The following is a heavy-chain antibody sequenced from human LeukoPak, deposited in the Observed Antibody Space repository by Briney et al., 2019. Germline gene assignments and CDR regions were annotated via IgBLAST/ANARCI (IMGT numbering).Heavy chain of an antibody. CDR1: GFTFDDYA. CDR3: AKDYGSGSYQYYYYGMDV. D-gene: IGHD3-10*01. CDR2: INWNSGRI. V-gene: IGHV3-9*01. Sequence: GGSLRLSCAASGFTFDDYAMHWVRHAPGKGLEWVSGINWNSGRIGYADSVKGRFTISRDNAKNSLYLQMNSLRAEDTALYYCAKDYGSGSYQYYYYGMDVWGQGTTVTVSS. J-gene: IGHJ6*02.